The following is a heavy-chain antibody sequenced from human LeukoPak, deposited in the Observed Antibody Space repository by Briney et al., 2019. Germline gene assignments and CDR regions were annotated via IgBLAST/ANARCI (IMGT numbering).Heavy chain of an antibody. V-gene: IGHV4-59*08. CDR1: GVSIRSYY. Sequence: SETLSLTCTVSGVSIRSYYWNWIRQPPGKGLEWIGTIYYGGSTNYNPSLKSRVTISVDTSKNQFSLKLSSVTAADTAVYYCARTYSSQVTYWFDPWGQGTLVTVSS. CDR2: IYYGGST. D-gene: IGHD6-13*01. CDR3: ARTYSSQVTYWFDP. J-gene: IGHJ5*02.